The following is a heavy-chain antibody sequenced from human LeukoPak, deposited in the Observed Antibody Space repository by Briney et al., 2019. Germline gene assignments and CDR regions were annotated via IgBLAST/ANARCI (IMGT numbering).Heavy chain of an antibody. CDR2: IYYSGST. CDR3: ASFWPSGWFDP. J-gene: IGHJ5*02. V-gene: IGHV4-39*07. D-gene: IGHD3-3*01. Sequence: SETLSLTCTVSGGSISSSSYYWGWIRQPPGKGLEWIESIYYSGSTYYNPSLKSRVTISVDTSKNQFSLKLSSVTAADTAVYYCASFWPSGWFDPWGQGTLVTVSS. CDR1: GGSISSSSYY.